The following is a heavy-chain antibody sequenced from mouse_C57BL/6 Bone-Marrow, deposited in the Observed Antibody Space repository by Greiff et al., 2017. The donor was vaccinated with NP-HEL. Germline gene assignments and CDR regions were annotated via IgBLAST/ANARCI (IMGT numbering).Heavy chain of an antibody. CDR3: ARRGCLAY. V-gene: IGHV1-81*01. CDR2: IYPRSGNT. CDR1: GYTFTSYG. Sequence: QVQLKESGAELARPGASVKLSCKASGYTFTSYGISWVKQRTGQGLEWIGEIYPRSGNTYYNEKFKGKATLTADKSSSTAYMELRSLTSEDSAVYFCARRGCLAYWGQGTLVTVSA. J-gene: IGHJ3*01.